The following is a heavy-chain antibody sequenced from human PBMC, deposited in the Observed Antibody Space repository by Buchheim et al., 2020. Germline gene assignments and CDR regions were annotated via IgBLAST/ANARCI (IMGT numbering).Heavy chain of an antibody. Sequence: QLQLQESGPGLVKPSETLSLTCTVSGGSISSSSYYWGWIRQPPGKGLEWIGSIYYSGSTYYNPSLTSRVTISVDTSKNQFSLKLSSVTAADTAVYYCARDLSWELREFQFDYWGQGTL. J-gene: IGHJ4*02. CDR1: GGSISSSSYY. CDR3: ARDLSWELREFQFDY. D-gene: IGHD1-26*01. CDR2: IYYSGST. V-gene: IGHV4-39*07.